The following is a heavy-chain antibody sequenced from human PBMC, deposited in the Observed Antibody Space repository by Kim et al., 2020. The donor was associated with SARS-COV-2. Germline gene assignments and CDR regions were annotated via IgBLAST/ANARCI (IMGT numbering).Heavy chain of an antibody. CDR2: IFGIGHCT. CDR1: PITFSNFS. CDR3: AKNVHFTRVTFLWYFDL. V-gene: IGHV3-23*01. J-gene: IGHJ2*01. D-gene: IGHD2-2*01. Sequence: GGSLRLSCVPSPITFSNFSMIWVPHAPVKGVDWVSTIFGIGHCTFYRDSVKGRLIICRDNSKNTLYLQMSNLRADDTAIYYCAKNVHFTRVTFLWYFDLWGRGTSVIVSS.